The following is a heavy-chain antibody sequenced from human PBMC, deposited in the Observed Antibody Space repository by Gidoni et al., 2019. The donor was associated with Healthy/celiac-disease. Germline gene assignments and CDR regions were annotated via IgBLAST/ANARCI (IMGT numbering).Heavy chain of an antibody. V-gene: IGHV4-34*01. CDR3: ARAPRDWFDP. CDR1: GGSFSGYY. CDR2: INHSGST. J-gene: IGHJ5*02. Sequence: QVQLQQWGAGLLKPSATLSLTCAVYGGSFSGYYWIWIRQPPGKGLEWIGEINHSGSTNYNPSLKSRVTISVDTSKNQFSLKLSSVTAADTAVYYCARAPRDWFDPWGQGTLVTVSS.